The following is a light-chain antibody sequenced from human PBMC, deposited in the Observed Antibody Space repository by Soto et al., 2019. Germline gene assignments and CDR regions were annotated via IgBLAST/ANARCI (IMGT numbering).Light chain of an antibody. CDR1: QSISSW. Sequence: DIQMTQSPSTLSASVGDRVTITCRASQSISSWLAWYQQKPGKAPKLLIYKTSNLESGVPSRFSGSGSGTEFSLTISSLQPDDSATYYCQQYNSYRAFGQGTKVDIK. CDR3: QQYNSYRA. V-gene: IGKV1-5*03. CDR2: KTS. J-gene: IGKJ1*01.